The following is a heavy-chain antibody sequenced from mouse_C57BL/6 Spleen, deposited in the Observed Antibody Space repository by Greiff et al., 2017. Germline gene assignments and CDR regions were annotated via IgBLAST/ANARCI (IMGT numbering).Heavy chain of an antibody. J-gene: IGHJ4*01. CDR2: IYPGDGDT. D-gene: IGHD3-2*02. CDR3: ARSGDSEKGYYAMDY. CDR1: GYAFSSSW. V-gene: IGHV1-82*01. Sequence: QVQLQQSGPELVKPGASVKISCKASGYAFSSSWMNWVKQRPGKGLEWIGRIYPGDGDTNYNGKFKGKATLTADKSSSTAYMQLSSLTSEDSAVYFCARSGDSEKGYYAMDYWGQGTSVTVSS.